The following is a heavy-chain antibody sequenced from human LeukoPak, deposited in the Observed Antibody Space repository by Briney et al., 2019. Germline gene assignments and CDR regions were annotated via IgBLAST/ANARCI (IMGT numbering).Heavy chain of an antibody. CDR1: GGSTSGGNYY. D-gene: IGHD1-26*01. V-gene: IGHV4-31*03. Sequence: SETLSLTCIVSGGSTSGGNYYWGWIRQHPGKGLEWIGYIYYSGSTYYNPSLKSRVTISVDTSKNQFSLKLSSVTAADTAVYYCARDLWGGSPDYWGQGTLVTVSS. CDR2: IYYSGST. CDR3: ARDLWGGSPDY. J-gene: IGHJ4*02.